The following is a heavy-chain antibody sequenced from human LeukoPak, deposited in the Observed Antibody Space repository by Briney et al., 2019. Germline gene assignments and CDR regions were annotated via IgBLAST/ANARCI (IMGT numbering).Heavy chain of an antibody. CDR1: GFTFSSYG. CDR3: AKDVYFRKVWWCPDS. Sequence: PGRSLRLSCAASGFTFSSYGMHWVRQAPGKGLEWVTYISDDGSRKYHADSVKGRFSISRDNSKNTLYLQMDSLRPEDAAIYYCAKDVYFRKVWWCPDSWGQGTLVTVSS. CDR2: ISDDGSRK. D-gene: IGHD2-21*01. V-gene: IGHV3-30*18. J-gene: IGHJ5*02.